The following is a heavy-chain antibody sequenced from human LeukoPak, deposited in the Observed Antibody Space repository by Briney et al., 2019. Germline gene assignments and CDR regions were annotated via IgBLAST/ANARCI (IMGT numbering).Heavy chain of an antibody. CDR1: GYTFTGYY. D-gene: IGHD3-9*01. V-gene: IGHV1-2*04. Sequence: ASVKVSCKASGYTFTGYYMHWVRQAPGQGLEWMGWINPNSGGTNYAQKFQGWVTMTRDTSISTAYMELSRLRSDDTAVYYCARGGILTGSVFDPWGQGTLVTVSS. J-gene: IGHJ5*02. CDR3: ARGGILTGSVFDP. CDR2: INPNSGGT.